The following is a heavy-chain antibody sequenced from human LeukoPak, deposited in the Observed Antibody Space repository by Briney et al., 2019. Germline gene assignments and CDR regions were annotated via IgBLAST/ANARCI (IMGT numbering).Heavy chain of an antibody. CDR2: IYTSGST. V-gene: IGHV4-4*07. CDR3: ARDARQQWLVYYFDS. J-gene: IGHJ4*02. CDR1: GGSISSYY. D-gene: IGHD6-19*01. Sequence: SETLSLTCTVSGGSISSYYWSWIRQPAGKGLEWIGRIYTSGSTNYNPSLKSRVTMSVDTSKNQFSLKLSSVTAADTAVYYCARDARQQWLVYYFDSWGQGTLVTVSS.